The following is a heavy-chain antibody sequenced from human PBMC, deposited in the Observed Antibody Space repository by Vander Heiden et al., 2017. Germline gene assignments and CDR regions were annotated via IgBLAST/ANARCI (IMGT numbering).Heavy chain of an antibody. V-gene: IGHV1-8*01. CDR2: MDPKTGNR. D-gene: IGHD2-2*01. CDR1: GYTFSNYA. Sequence: QEQLVQSGAEVKKPGASVQVSCKASGYTFSNYAINWVRQAAGQGLEWVGWMDPKTGNRGYAQKFQGRVTMTTNTSITTAYMELSSLRSEDTAVYYCARYCSSTSCYKFDAWGQGTLVTVSS. J-gene: IGHJ4*02. CDR3: ARYCSSTSCYKFDA.